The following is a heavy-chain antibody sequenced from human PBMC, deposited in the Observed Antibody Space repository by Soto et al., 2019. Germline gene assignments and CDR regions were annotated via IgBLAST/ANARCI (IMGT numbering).Heavy chain of an antibody. J-gene: IGHJ5*01. CDR3: ARVAYTSRATHWFDC. CDR1: GGTFTNYA. CDR2: IIPIFGTT. Sequence: GASVKVSCKASGGTFTNYAVSWVRQAPGQGLEWMGDIIPIFGTTSYAQKFQGRVTIAADESTSTGYMELTNLRSEDTALYYCARVAYTSRATHWFDCWGQGTLVTV. D-gene: IGHD3-16*01. V-gene: IGHV1-69*13.